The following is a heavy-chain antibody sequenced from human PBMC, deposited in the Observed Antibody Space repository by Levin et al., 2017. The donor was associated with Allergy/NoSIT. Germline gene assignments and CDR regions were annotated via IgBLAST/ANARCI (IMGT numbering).Heavy chain of an antibody. CDR2: ISSSGSTI. V-gene: IGHV3-11*01. Sequence: GGSLRLSCAASGFTFSDYYMSWIRQAPGKGLEWVSYISSSGSTIYYADSVKGRFTISRDNAKNSLYLQMNSLRAEDTAVYYCARDLESDQLLLFGMDVWGQGTTVTVSS. CDR3: ARDLESDQLLLFGMDV. D-gene: IGHD2-2*01. J-gene: IGHJ6*02. CDR1: GFTFSDYY.